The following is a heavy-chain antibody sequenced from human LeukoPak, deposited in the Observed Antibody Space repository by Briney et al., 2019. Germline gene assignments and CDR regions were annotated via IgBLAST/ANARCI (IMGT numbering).Heavy chain of an antibody. Sequence: GGSLRLSCAASGFTFSSYAMSWVRQAPGKGRGWVSAISGSGGSTYYADSVKGRFTISRDNPKNTLYLQMNSLRAEDTAVYYCAKTSTTTEADYWGQGTLVTVSS. CDR1: GFTFSSYA. CDR2: ISGSGGST. D-gene: IGHD4-17*01. J-gene: IGHJ4*02. CDR3: AKTSTTTEADY. V-gene: IGHV3-23*01.